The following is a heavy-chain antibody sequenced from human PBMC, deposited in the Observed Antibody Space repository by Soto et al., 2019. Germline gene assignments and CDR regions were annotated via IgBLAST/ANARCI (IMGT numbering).Heavy chain of an antibody. Sequence: QVHLVQSGAEVKKPGASVKFSCTASGYTFTNFCISWVRQATGQGLDWMGWIRAYNGNTNYAQKFQGRAPMTTDTSTSTAYMELRSLRSDATAGYYCARGGTPIDYCGQGTLVTVAS. CDR2: IRAYNGNT. D-gene: IGHD3-16*01. CDR3: ARGGTPIDY. V-gene: IGHV1-18*01. J-gene: IGHJ4*02. CDR1: GYTFTNFC.